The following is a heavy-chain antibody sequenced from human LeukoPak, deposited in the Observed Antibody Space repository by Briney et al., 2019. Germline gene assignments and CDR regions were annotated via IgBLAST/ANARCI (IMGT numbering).Heavy chain of an antibody. Sequence: SETLSLTCDVSGGSITGTGYYWAWIRQPPGKGLEWIGSVYYSGSSYYSPSLKSRVTIPVDTSKNQFSLKLTSLTAADTAVYYCARVLLWFGENYYYGMDVWGQGTTVTVSS. D-gene: IGHD3-10*01. CDR3: ARVLLWFGENYYYGMDV. J-gene: IGHJ6*02. CDR1: GGSITGTGYY. CDR2: VYYSGSS. V-gene: IGHV4-39*01.